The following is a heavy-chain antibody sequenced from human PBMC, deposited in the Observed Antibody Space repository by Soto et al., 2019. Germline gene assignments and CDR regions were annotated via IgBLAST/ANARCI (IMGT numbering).Heavy chain of an antibody. CDR2: IYHSGST. CDR3: ARVSGLRPVYGMDV. Sequence: SETLSLTCAVYGGSFSGYYWSWIRQPPGKGLEWIGYIYHSGSTYYNPSLKSRVTISVDRSKNQFSLKLSSVTAADTAVYYCARVSGLRPVYGMDVWGQGTTVTVSS. CDR1: GGSFSGYY. V-gene: IGHV4-34*01. J-gene: IGHJ6*02. D-gene: IGHD5-12*01.